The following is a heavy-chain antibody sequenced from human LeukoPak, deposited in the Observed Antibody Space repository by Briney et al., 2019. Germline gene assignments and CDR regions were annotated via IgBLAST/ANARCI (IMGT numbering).Heavy chain of an antibody. D-gene: IGHD6-19*01. V-gene: IGHV3-23*01. Sequence: GGSLRLSCAASGFTFRNYAMSWVRQAPGKGLEWVSTISGSGGSTYYADSVKGRFTISRDNPKNTLYLQMSSLRAEDTAVYYCAKPSSGWYLFDYWGQGTLVTVSS. J-gene: IGHJ4*02. CDR3: AKPSSGWYLFDY. CDR2: ISGSGGST. CDR1: GFTFRNYA.